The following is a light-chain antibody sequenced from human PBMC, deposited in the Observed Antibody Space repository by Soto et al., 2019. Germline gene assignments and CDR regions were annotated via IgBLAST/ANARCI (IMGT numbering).Light chain of an antibody. V-gene: IGLV2-14*01. CDR2: EVN. CDR1: SSDVGTYDY. CDR3: NSHTPKRSLV. Sequence: QSVLTQPASVTGSPGQSITISCTGSSSDVGTYDYVSWYQHHPGKAPKLMIYEVNNRPSGVSDRFSGSKSGNTASLTISGLQAEDEADYYCNSHTPKRSLVFGGGTKVTVL. J-gene: IGLJ2*01.